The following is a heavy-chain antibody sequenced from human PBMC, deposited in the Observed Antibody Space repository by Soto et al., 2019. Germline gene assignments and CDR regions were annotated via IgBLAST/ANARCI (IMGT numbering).Heavy chain of an antibody. D-gene: IGHD3-16*01. J-gene: IGHJ4*02. Sequence: QVQLQQWGAGLLKPSETLSLTCAVYGGSFSGYHWNWIRQPPGKGLEWIGEINHSGSTNYNPSLKNPVTISVDTATNQFSRKLSTATPAYTAGYYCARGWGRTSDYWGQGALVTVSS. V-gene: IGHV4-34*01. CDR3: ARGWGRTSDY. CDR2: INHSGST. CDR1: GGSFSGYH.